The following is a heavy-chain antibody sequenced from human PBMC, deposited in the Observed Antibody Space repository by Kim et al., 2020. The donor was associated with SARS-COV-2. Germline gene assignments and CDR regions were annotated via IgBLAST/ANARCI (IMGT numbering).Heavy chain of an antibody. D-gene: IGHD1-26*01. Sequence: YNPSLKSRVTISVDTSKTQFSLRLSSVTAADTAVYYCARSDYSGNSALVYWGQGTLVTVSS. J-gene: IGHJ4*02. V-gene: IGHV4-39*01. CDR3: ARSDYSGNSALVY.